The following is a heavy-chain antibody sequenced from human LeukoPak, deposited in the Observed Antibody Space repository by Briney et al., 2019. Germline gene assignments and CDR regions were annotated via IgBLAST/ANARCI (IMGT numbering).Heavy chain of an antibody. V-gene: IGHV4-4*07. J-gene: IGHJ4*02. CDR1: GGSISSYY. CDR2: IYTSGST. CDR3: AIDEEWRRSINYFDY. D-gene: IGHD3-3*01. Sequence: SETLSLTCTVSGGSISSYYWSWIRQPAGKGLEWIGRIYTSGSTNYNPSLKSRVTMSVDTSKNQFSLKLSSVTAADTAVYYCAIDEEWRRSINYFDYWGQGTLVTVSS.